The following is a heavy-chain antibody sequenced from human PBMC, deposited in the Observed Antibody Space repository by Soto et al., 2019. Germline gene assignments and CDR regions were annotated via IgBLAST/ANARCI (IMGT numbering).Heavy chain of an antibody. J-gene: IGHJ6*02. CDR2: VIRIFDTA. CDR1: GGTFSSYA. V-gene: IGHV1-69*12. Sequence: QVQLVQSGAEVKKPGSSVKVSCKASGGTFSSYAISWVRQAPGQGLEWMGGVIRIFDTADYAQKFQGRVTITADESTSTAYMELSSLRSEDTAVYYCASHGITGTWVYYSGMDVWGQGTTVTVSS. CDR3: ASHGITGTWVYYSGMDV. D-gene: IGHD1-7*01.